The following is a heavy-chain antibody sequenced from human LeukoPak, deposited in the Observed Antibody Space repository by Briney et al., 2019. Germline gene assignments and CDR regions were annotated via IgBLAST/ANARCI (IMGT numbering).Heavy chain of an antibody. CDR3: ARARSSGWYDEGNFDY. CDR2: ISSSGSTI. Sequence: GGSLRLSCAASGFTFSDYYMSWIRQAPGKGLEWVSYISSSGSTIYYADSVKGRFTISRDNAKNSLYLQMNSLRAEDTAVYYCARARSSGWYDEGNFDYWGQGTLVTVSS. D-gene: IGHD6-19*01. V-gene: IGHV3-11*01. J-gene: IGHJ4*02. CDR1: GFTFSDYY.